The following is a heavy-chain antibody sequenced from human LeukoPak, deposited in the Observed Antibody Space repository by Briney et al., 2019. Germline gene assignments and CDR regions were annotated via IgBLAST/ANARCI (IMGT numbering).Heavy chain of an antibody. CDR2: INHSGST. Sequence: SSETLSLTCAVYGGSFSGYYWSWIRQPPGKGLEWIGEINHSGSTNYNPSLKSRVTISVDTSKNQFSLKLSSVTAADTAVYYCARGSLYSSGWYYGYYCMDVWGKGTTVTVSS. CDR1: GGSFSGYY. J-gene: IGHJ6*03. D-gene: IGHD6-19*01. CDR3: ARGSLYSSGWYYGYYCMDV. V-gene: IGHV4-34*01.